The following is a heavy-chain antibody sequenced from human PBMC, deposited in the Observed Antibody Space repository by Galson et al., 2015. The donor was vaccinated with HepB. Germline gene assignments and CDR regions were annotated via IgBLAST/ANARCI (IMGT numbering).Heavy chain of an antibody. V-gene: IGHV1-2*06. J-gene: IGHJ5*02. Sequence: SVKVSCKASGYTFTGYYMHWVRQAPGQGLEWMGRINPNSGGTNYAQKFQGRVTMTRDTSISTAYMELSRLRSDDTAVYYCARDLRSCSSTSCAYNWFDPWGQGTLVTVSS. CDR1: GYTFTGYY. CDR2: INPNSGGT. CDR3: ARDLRSCSSTSCAYNWFDP. D-gene: IGHD2-2*01.